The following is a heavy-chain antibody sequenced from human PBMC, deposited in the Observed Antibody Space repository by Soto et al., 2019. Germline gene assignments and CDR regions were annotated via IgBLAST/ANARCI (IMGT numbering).Heavy chain of an antibody. Sequence: EVQLLESGGGLVQPGGSLRLSCAASGFTFSSYAMNWVRQAPGKGLEWVSVISGRGGSTYDADSVKGRFTISRENSKNTLYLQRNSLRAEDTAVYYGARRSSGWYFDYWGQGTLVTVSS. J-gene: IGHJ4*02. CDR1: GFTFSSYA. CDR3: ARRSSGWYFDY. V-gene: IGHV3-23*01. D-gene: IGHD6-19*01. CDR2: ISGRGGST.